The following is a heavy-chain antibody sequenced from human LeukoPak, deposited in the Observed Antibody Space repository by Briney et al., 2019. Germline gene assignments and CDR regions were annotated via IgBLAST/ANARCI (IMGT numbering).Heavy chain of an antibody. D-gene: IGHD1-1*01. J-gene: IGHJ4*02. CDR1: EMTFSSYW. CDR2: IKPDGSEK. V-gene: IGHV3-7*03. CDR3: ARYCTFRTCSGTKFDY. Sequence: PGGSLRPSCTASEMTFSSYWMSWVRQAPGKGLEWVANIKPDGSEKYYLDSVKGRFTFSRDNAKNSLYLQMNSLRAEDTAVYFCARYCTFRTCSGTKFDYWGQGTLVTVSS.